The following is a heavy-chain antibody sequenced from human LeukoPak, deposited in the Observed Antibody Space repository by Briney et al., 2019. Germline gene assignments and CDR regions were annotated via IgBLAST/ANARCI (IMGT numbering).Heavy chain of an antibody. CDR3: ARDLDPLNYYDSSLPHRGYYYGMDA. D-gene: IGHD3-22*01. V-gene: IGHV1-2*04. Sequence: ASVTVSCKASGYTFTGYYMHWVRQAPGQGLEWMGWINPNSGGTNYAQKFQGWVTMTRDTSISTAYMELSRLRSDDTAVYYCARDLDPLNYYDSSLPHRGYYYGMDAWGQGTTVTVSS. J-gene: IGHJ6*02. CDR2: INPNSGGT. CDR1: GYTFTGYY.